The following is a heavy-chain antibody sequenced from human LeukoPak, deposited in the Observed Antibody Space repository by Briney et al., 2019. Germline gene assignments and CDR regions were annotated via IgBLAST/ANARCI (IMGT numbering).Heavy chain of an antibody. CDR1: GVSVSSGSYY. V-gene: IGHV4-61*01. Sequence: SETLSLTCTVSGVSVSSGSYYWSWIRQPPGKGLEWIGYIYYSGSTIYNPSLKSRVTISVDTSKNQFSLKLSSVTAADTAVYYCARAGSIVVVPAASWRIAAAGTYFDYWGQGTLVTVSS. CDR2: IYYSGST. D-gene: IGHD2-2*01. CDR3: ARAGSIVVVPAASWRIAAAGTYFDY. J-gene: IGHJ4*02.